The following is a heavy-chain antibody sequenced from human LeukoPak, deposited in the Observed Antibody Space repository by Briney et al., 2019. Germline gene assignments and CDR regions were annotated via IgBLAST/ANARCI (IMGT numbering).Heavy chain of an antibody. J-gene: IGHJ5*02. CDR2: IIPIFGTA. D-gene: IGHD3-3*01. CDR3: AGVHFGVVIIPWFDP. CDR1: GGTFSSYA. Sequence: ASVKVSCKASGGTFSSYAISWVQQAPGQGLEWMGGIIPIFGTANYAQKFQGRVTITADESTSTAYMELSSLRSEDTAVYYCAGVHFGVVIIPWFDPWGQGTLVTVSS. V-gene: IGHV1-69*13.